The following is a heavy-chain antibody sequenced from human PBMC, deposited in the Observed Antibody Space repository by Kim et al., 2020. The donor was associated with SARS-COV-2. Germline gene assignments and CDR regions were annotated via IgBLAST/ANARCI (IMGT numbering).Heavy chain of an antibody. Sequence: GGSLRLSCVASGFSFSSYVMSWVRQAPGKGLEWFSALAGDTDSTYYADSVKGRFTISRDNSRNTLYLQMNNLRAEDTAQYYCAKGSGSSRPYYFDYWGQGTLVTVSS. J-gene: IGHJ4*02. CDR1: GFSFSSYV. D-gene: IGHD3-10*01. CDR3: AKGSGSSRPYYFDY. CDR2: LAGDTDST. V-gene: IGHV3-23*01.